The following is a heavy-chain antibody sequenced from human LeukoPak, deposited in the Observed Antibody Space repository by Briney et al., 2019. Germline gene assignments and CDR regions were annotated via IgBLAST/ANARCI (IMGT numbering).Heavy chain of an antibody. J-gene: IGHJ4*02. Sequence: SETLSLTCTVSGDSISSSGHYWGWIRQPPGKGLEWIGISCHSGRPYYNPSLKSLVTISVDPSKNQFSLKLSSVTAADTAVYYCARQYCSSVTCWAYFDHWGQGTLVTVSS. V-gene: IGHV4-39*01. CDR3: ARQYCSSVTCWAYFDH. CDR1: GDSISSSGHY. CDR2: SCHSGRP. D-gene: IGHD2-2*01.